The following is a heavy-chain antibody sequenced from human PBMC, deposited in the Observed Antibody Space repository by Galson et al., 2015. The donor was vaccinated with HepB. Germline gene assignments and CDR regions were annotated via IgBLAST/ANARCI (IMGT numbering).Heavy chain of an antibody. V-gene: IGHV3-74*01. CDR3: ARDQPPNSYGPYES. D-gene: IGHD5-18*01. CDR2: INSDGSST. CDR1: GFTFSDFW. J-gene: IGHJ5*02. Sequence: SLRLSCAASGFTFSDFWMHWVRQAPGKGPVWVARINSDGSSTNYADSVKGRFTISRDNAKNTLYLQMNSLRAEDTAVYYCARDQPPNSYGPYESWGQGIPVTVSS.